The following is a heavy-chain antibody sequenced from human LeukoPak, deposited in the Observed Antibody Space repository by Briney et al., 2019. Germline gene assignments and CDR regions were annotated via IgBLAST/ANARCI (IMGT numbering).Heavy chain of an antibody. V-gene: IGHV4-59*01. D-gene: IGHD3-22*01. J-gene: IGHJ3*02. CDR2: IYYRGTT. CDR1: GGSISTYY. Sequence: SETLSLTCTVSGGSISTYYWSWIRQPPGKGLEWIGFIYYRGTTNYNPSLKSRVTISVDTSKNQFSLKLSSVTAADTAVYYCARLNYDNTGGAFDIWGQGTMVTVSS. CDR3: ARLNYDNTGGAFDI.